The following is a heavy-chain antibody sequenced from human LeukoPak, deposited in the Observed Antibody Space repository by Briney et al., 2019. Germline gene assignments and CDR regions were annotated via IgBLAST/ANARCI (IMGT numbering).Heavy chain of an antibody. V-gene: IGHV1-2*02. CDR1: GYTFTGYY. CDR2: INPNSGGT. CDR3: ARGALSSSGGLVDY. J-gene: IGHJ4*02. Sequence: ASVKVSCKASGYTFTGYYMHWVRQAPGEGLEWMGWINPNSGGTNYAQKFQGRVTMTRDTSISTAYMELSRLRSDDTAVYYCARGALSSSGGLVDYWGQGTQVTVSS. D-gene: IGHD6-6*01.